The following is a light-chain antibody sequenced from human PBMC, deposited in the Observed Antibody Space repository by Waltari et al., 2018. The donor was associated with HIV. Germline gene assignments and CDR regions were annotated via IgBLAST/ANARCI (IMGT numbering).Light chain of an antibody. Sequence: DIQMTQSPSSLSASVGDRVTITCQASQDISSYLNWYQQKPGKAPKLLIYAASDLETGVPSRFSGSGSGTDFTFTISSLQPEDIATYYCQQYDNVPVTFGPGTKVEI. CDR1: QDISSY. J-gene: IGKJ3*01. V-gene: IGKV1-33*01. CDR2: AAS. CDR3: QQYDNVPVT.